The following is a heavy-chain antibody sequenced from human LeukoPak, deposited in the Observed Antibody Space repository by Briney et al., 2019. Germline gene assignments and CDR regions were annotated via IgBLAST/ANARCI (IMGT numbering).Heavy chain of an antibody. CDR3: AKGAVHAFDI. CDR1: GFTFSSYE. J-gene: IGHJ3*02. CDR2: ISSSGSTI. Sequence: PGGSLRLSCAASGFTFSSYEMNWVRQAPGKGLEWVSYISSSGSTIYYADSVKGRFTISRDNDKHLLYLQMTSLRAGDTAVYYCAKGAVHAFDIWGQGTMVTVFS. V-gene: IGHV3-48*03.